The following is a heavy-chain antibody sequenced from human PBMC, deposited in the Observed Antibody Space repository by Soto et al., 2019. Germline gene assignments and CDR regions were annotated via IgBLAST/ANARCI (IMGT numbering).Heavy chain of an antibody. Sequence: QVTLKESGPVLVKPTETLTLRCTVSGLSITDSEMGVSWIRQPPGQPLEWLAHIDSSGEKTYRTFLKSRLAIYKDTSKSQIVLTMKNMDPEDTATYYCARRHLAVAVSPWFDPWGQGIPVTVSS. J-gene: IGHJ5*02. CDR3: ARRHLAVAVSPWFDP. CDR2: IDSSGEK. D-gene: IGHD6-19*01. CDR1: GLSITDSEMG. V-gene: IGHV2-26*01.